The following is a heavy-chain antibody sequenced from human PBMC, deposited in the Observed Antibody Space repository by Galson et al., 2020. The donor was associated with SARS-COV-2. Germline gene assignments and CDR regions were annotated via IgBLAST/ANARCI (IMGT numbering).Heavy chain of an antibody. D-gene: IGHD5-12*01. J-gene: IGHJ4*02. CDR2: IYYSGST. Sequence: SETLSLTCTVSGGSISSSSYYWGWIRQPPGKGLEWIGSIYYSGSTYYNPSLKSRVTISVDTSKNQFSLKLSSVTAADTAVYYCATYQFKMATINDYWGQGTLVTVSS. V-gene: IGHV4-39*07. CDR3: ATYQFKMATINDY. CDR1: GGSISSSSYY.